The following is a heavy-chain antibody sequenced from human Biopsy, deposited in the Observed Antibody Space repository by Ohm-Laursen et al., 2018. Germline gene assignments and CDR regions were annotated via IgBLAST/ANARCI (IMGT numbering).Heavy chain of an antibody. CDR3: ARLGSGDYFPTFFDF. D-gene: IGHD5-12*01. CDR1: GVSINGGRYY. Sequence: SDTLSLTCTVSGVSINGGRYYWDWIRHHPGKGLEWIGNIIYSANTYYNPSLKSRVTISVDTSKNQFSLKLSSVTAADTAVYYCARLGSGDYFPTFFDFWGQGALVTVSS. CDR2: IIYSANT. V-gene: IGHV4-31*03. J-gene: IGHJ4*02.